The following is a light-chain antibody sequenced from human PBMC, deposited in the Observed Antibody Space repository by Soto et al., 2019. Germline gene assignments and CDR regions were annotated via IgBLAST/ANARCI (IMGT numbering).Light chain of an antibody. CDR1: SSDVGGYNY. CDR2: DVT. CDR3: SSHAGTYVV. J-gene: IGLJ1*01. Sequence: QDVLTQPRSVSWSPGHSVTIACTGTSSDVGGYNYVSWYQQHPGKAPKLMIYDVTTRPSGVPDRFSGSKSGNTASLTISGLQAEHEADYYCSSHAGTYVVFGTGTKVTVL. V-gene: IGLV2-11*01.